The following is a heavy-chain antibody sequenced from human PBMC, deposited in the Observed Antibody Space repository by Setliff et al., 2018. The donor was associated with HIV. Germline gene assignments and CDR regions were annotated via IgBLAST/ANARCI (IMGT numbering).Heavy chain of an antibody. D-gene: IGHD2-2*01. CDR2: IIPILGIA. V-gene: IGHV1-69*10. J-gene: IGHJ5*02. Sequence: ASVKVSCKASGDTFSSYAISWVRQAPGQGLEWMGGIIPILGIANYAQKFQDRVTITADKSTDAAYMELSSLRSEDTAVYYCARAQYQLLEPPTYNWFDPWGQGTLVTVS. CDR3: ARAQYQLLEPPTYNWFDP. CDR1: GDTFSSYA.